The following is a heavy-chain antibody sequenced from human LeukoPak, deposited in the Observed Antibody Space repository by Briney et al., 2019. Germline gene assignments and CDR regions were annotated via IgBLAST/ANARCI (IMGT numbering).Heavy chain of an antibody. D-gene: IGHD3-22*01. CDR1: GYTFTSYY. CDR2: INPSGGST. J-gene: IGHJ6*02. CDR3: ARDSLEDSSGYYSYYYYYYGMDV. V-gene: IGHV1-46*01. Sequence: ASVKVSCKASGYTFTSYYMHWVRQAPGQGLEWMGIINPSGGSTSYAQKFQGRVTMTRDTSTSTVYMELSSLRSEDTAVYYCARDSLEDSSGYYSYYYYYYGMDVWGQGTTVTVSS.